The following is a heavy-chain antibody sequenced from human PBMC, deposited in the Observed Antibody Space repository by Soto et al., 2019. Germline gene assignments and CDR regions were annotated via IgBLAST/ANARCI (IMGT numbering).Heavy chain of an antibody. CDR2: IYYSGST. CDR1: GGSISSYY. V-gene: IGHV4-59*01. D-gene: IGHD6-13*01. J-gene: IGHJ4*02. CDR3: ARGIAAAGTSFDY. Sequence: PSETLSLTCTVSGGSISSYYWSWIRQPPGKGLEWNGYIYYSGSTNYNSSLKSRVTISVDMSKNHFSLKLSSVTAADTAVYYCARGIAAAGTSFDYWGQGTLVTVSS.